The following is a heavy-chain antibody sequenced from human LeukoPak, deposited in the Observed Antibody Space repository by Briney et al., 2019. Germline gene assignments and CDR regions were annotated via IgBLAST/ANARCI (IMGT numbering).Heavy chain of an antibody. CDR1: GFTFSSFD. CDR2: IKFDGSQK. J-gene: IGHJ4*02. V-gene: IGHV3-30*02. CDR3: ARRLHDSGSYSADY. Sequence: TGGSLRLSCAPSGFTFSSFDMHQVRQRPDKGLEWVALIKFDGSQKYYADSVRGRFTVSRYNSRNMLYLQLDSLRDDDTAVYFCARRLHDSGSYSADYWGQGTLVTVSS. D-gene: IGHD3-10*01.